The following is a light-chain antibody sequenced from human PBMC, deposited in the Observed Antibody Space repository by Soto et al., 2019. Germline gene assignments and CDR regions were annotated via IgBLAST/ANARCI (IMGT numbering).Light chain of an antibody. CDR1: SGHSTYA. V-gene: IGLV4-69*01. CDR2: LDSDGSH. J-gene: IGLJ3*02. Sequence: QAVVTQSPSASASLGASVKLTCTLSSGHSTYAIAWHQQQPEKGPRYLMKLDSDGSHSKGDGIPDRFSGSSSGAERYLTISSLQSEDEADYYCQTWATGPDGVFGGGTKLTVL. CDR3: QTWATGPDGV.